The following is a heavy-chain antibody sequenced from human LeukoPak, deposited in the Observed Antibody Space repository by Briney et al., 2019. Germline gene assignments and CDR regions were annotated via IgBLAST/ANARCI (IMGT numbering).Heavy chain of an antibody. CDR1: GFTFSSYS. D-gene: IGHD3-3*01. CDR2: ISSSSSYI. J-gene: IGHJ4*02. Sequence: GRSLRLSCAASGFTFSSYSMNWVPEAPGKGLEWVSSISSSSSYIYYADSVKGRFTISRDNAKNSLYLQMNRLRAEDTAVYYCARDVYYDFWSGVDYWGQGTLVTVSS. CDR3: ARDVYYDFWSGVDY. V-gene: IGHV3-21*01.